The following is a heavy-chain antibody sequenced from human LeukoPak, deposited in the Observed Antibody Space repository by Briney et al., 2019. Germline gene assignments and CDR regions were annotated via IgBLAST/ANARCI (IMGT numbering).Heavy chain of an antibody. D-gene: IGHD2-15*01. V-gene: IGHV4-31*03. CDR2: IYYSGGT. Sequence: SQTLSLTCTVSGGSISSGGYYWSWIRQHPGKGLEWIGYIYYSGGTYYNPSLKSRVTISVDTSKNQFSLKLSSVTAADTAVYYCTCCSGGSCYSGGPYYYYGMDVWGQGTTVTVSS. CDR3: TCCSGGSCYSGGPYYYYGMDV. J-gene: IGHJ6*02. CDR1: GGSISSGGYY.